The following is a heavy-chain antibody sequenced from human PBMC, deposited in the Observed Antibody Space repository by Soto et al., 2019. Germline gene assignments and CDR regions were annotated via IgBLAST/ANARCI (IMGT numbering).Heavy chain of an antibody. CDR1: GGSISSSNW. D-gene: IGHD2-21*01. J-gene: IGHJ4*02. V-gene: IGHV4-4*02. CDR2: IYHSGST. Sequence: SETLSLTCAVSGGSISSSNWWSWVRQPPGKGLEWIGEIYHSGSTNYNPSLKSRVTISVDKSKNQFSLKLSSVTAADTAVYYCARAVYSVVTPVYYFDHWGQGTLVTVSS. CDR3: ARAVYSVVTPVYYFDH.